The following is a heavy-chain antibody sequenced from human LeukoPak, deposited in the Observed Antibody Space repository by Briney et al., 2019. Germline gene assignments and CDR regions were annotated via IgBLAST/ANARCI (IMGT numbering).Heavy chain of an antibody. CDR2: IKQDGSEK. CDR1: GFTFSSYA. V-gene: IGHV3-7*01. CDR3: ARDVYQLPLGY. D-gene: IGHD2-2*01. J-gene: IGHJ4*02. Sequence: PGGSLRLSCAASGFTFSSYAMSWVRQAPGKGLEWVANIKQDGSEKYYVDSVKGRFTISRDNAKNSLYLQMNSQRAEDTAVYYCARDVYQLPLGYWGQGNLVTVSS.